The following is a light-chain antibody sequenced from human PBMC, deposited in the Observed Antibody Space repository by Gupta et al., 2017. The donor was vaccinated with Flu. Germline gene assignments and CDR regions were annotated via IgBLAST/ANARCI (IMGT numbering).Light chain of an antibody. CDR1: QNISKN. V-gene: IGKV3-11*01. Sequence: PATLSLSPGERATLACRASQNISKNLAWYQQKPGQAPRLFIYDASNRATGTPARFSGSGSGTEFTLTISSLEPEDFAVYYCQQRSNWPRTFGGGTKVEIK. J-gene: IGKJ4*01. CDR3: QQRSNWPRT. CDR2: DAS.